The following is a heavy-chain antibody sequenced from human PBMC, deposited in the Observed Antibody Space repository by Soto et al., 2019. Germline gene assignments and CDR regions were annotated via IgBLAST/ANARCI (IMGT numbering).Heavy chain of an antibody. CDR3: AKERQPLVVSES. J-gene: IGHJ4*02. CDR2: IKGDGSQT. D-gene: IGHD2-8*02. V-gene: IGHV3-23*01. CDR1: GFTIRTSA. Sequence: EVQLLESGGGLVQPGGSLRLSCAASGFTIRTSAMGRVRQAPGKGLEWVSAIKGDGSQTYYADSVKGRFTISRDNSKDMLFLHVNSLRTEDTAVYYCAKERQPLVVSESWGQGTLVTVSS.